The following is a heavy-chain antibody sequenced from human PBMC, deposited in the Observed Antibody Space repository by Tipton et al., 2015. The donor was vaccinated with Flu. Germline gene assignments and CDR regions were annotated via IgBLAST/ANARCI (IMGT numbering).Heavy chain of an antibody. Sequence: TLSLTCAVYGGSFSGYYWTYIRQPPGKGLEWIGEINHSGDTNYNPSLKSRVTISVDTSKNQFSRKLTSVTAADTAVYSCARALRTTGFDYWGQGTLVTVSS. V-gene: IGHV4-34*01. J-gene: IGHJ4*02. CDR2: INHSGDT. CDR3: ARALRTTGFDY. D-gene: IGHD1-1*01. CDR1: GGSFSGYY.